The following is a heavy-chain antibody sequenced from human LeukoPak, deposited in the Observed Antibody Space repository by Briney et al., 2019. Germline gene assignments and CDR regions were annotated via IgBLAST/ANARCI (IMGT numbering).Heavy chain of an antibody. D-gene: IGHD2-15*01. CDR3: AGDGCSGGSCYGSMDV. J-gene: IGHJ6*02. V-gene: IGHV3-33*01. CDR2: IWYDGSNK. Sequence: AGGSLRLSCAASGFTFSSYGMHWVRQAPGKGLEWVAVIWYDGSNKYYADSVKGGFTISRDNSKNTLYLQMNSLRAEDTAVYYCAGDGCSGGSCYGSMDVWGQGTTVTVSS. CDR1: GFTFSSYG.